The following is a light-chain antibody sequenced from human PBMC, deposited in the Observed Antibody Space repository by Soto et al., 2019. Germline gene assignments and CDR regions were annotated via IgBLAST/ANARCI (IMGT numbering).Light chain of an antibody. Sequence: DIVMTQSPGSLAVSMGERATINCKSSQSLLYSSNNKNYLAWYQQKPGQPPKLLIYWASTRESGVPDRFSGSESGTDFTLTISSLQAEDVAVYYCQQYYSAPPTFGPGTKVDIK. J-gene: IGKJ3*01. CDR3: QQYYSAPPT. CDR2: WAS. V-gene: IGKV4-1*01. CDR1: QSLLYSSNNKNY.